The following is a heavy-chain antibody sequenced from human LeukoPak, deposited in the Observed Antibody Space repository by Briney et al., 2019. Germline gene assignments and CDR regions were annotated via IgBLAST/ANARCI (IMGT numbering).Heavy chain of an antibody. Sequence: GGSLRLSCAASGFTFSRYAVYWVRQAPGKELEFVSSINSNGGSPYYANSVKDRFTISRDNSKNTLYLQMGSLRPDDMAVYYCARVRSGSYDAFDIWGQGTMVTVSS. J-gene: IGHJ3*02. D-gene: IGHD1-26*01. V-gene: IGHV3-64*01. CDR2: INSNGGSP. CDR3: ARVRSGSYDAFDI. CDR1: GFTFSRYA.